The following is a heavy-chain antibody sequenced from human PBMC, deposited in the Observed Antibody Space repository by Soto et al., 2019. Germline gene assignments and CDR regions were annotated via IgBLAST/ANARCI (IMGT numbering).Heavy chain of an antibody. V-gene: IGHV3-7*04. CDR2: MNTDGSEK. D-gene: IGHD6-19*01. J-gene: IGHJ4*02. CDR3: ARDASGWSVY. CDR1: GFTFSDYW. Sequence: EVQLVESGGGLVQPGGSLRISCGASGFTFSDYWMSCVRQAPGKGLEWGANMNTDGSEKFYVDSVKARFTISRDNAKESLYPQMTSLRDEDTAVYYCARDASGWSVYWGQGTLVTVSS.